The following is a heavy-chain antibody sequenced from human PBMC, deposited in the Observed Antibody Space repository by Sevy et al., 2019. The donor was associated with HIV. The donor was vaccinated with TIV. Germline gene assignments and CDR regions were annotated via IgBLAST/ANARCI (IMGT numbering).Heavy chain of an antibody. J-gene: IGHJ4*02. V-gene: IGHV4-59*01. CDR2: IYFTGNT. CDR1: GGSISSYF. CDR3: ARDSTTRPGVLDY. Sequence: SETLSLTCSVSGGSISSYFWTWVRQSPGKGLEWIGNIYFTGNTDYSPSLKSRVTLSLDTCKSQFSLTLKSVTAADTAIYFCARDSTTRPGVLDYWGQGTLVTVSS. D-gene: IGHD1-1*01.